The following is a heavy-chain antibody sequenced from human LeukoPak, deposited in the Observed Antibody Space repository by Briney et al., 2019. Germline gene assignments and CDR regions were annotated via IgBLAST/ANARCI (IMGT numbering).Heavy chain of an antibody. V-gene: IGHV4-39*01. CDR2: IYYSGST. Sequence: SETLSLTCTVSGGSISSSSYYWGWIRQPPGKGLEWIGSIYYSGSTYYNPSLKSRVTISEDTSKNQFSLKLSSVTAADTAVYYCARGSHSTSVYWGQGTLVTVSS. D-gene: IGHD6-6*01. CDR1: GGSISSSSYY. J-gene: IGHJ4*02. CDR3: ARGSHSTSVY.